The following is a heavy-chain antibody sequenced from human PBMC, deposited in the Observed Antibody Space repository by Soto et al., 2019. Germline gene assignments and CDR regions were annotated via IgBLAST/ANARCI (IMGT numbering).Heavy chain of an antibody. CDR2: ISAYNGNT. CDR3: ASPSLYDFWSGYLN. D-gene: IGHD3-3*01. CDR1: GYTFTSYV. Sequence: ASVKVSCKASGYTFTSYVISWVRQAPGQGLEWMGWISAYNGNTNYAQKLQGRVTMTTDTSTSTAYMELRSLRSDDTAVYYCASPSLYDFWSGYLNWGQGTLVTVSS. V-gene: IGHV1-18*01. J-gene: IGHJ4*02.